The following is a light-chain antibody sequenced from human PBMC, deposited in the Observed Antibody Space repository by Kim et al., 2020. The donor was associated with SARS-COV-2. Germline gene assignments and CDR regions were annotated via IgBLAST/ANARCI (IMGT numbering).Light chain of an antibody. CDR1: SGHSSYA. J-gene: IGLJ3*02. CDR3: QTWGTGV. CDR2: LNSDGSH. V-gene: IGLV4-69*01. Sequence: QPVLTQSPSASASLGASVKLTCTLSSGHSSYAIAWHQQQPEKGPRYLMKLNSDGSHSKGDGIPDRFSGSSSRAERYLTISSLQSEDEADYYCQTWGTGVFGGGTQLTVL.